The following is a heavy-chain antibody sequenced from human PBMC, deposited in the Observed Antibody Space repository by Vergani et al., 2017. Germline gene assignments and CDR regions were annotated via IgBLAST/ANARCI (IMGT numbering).Heavy chain of an antibody. V-gene: IGHV1-24*01. CDR1: GYTLTELS. CDR2: FDPEDGET. CDR3: AREGFGGVIVPFYYGMDV. Sequence: QVQLVQSGAEVKKPGASVKVSCKVSGYTLTELSMHWVRQAPGKGLEWMGGFDPEDGETIYAQKFQGRVTMTRDTSTSTVYMELSSLRSEDTAVYYCAREGFGGVIVPFYYGMDVWGQGTTVTVSS. J-gene: IGHJ6*02. D-gene: IGHD3-16*02.